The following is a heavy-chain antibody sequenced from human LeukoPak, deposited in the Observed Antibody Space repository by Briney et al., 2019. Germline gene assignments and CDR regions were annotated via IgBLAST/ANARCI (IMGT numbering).Heavy chain of an antibody. Sequence: ASVKVSCKASGYTFTGYYIHWVRQAPGQGLGWMGWINPISGGTNYAEKFQGRVTTTRDTSINTAYMEVTRLTSDDTAVYYCAREDGSFDYWGQGTLVIVSS. J-gene: IGHJ4*02. CDR2: INPISGGT. D-gene: IGHD5-24*01. V-gene: IGHV1-2*02. CDR3: AREDGSFDY. CDR1: GYTFTGYY.